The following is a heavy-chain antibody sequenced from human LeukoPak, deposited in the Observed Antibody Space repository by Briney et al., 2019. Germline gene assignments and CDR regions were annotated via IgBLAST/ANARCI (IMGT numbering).Heavy chain of an antibody. CDR2: IYYSGST. V-gene: IGHV4-59*12. CDR1: GGSISSYY. J-gene: IGHJ5*02. CDR3: ARVSSPKLRYFDWLLQNWFDP. D-gene: IGHD3-9*01. Sequence: SETLSLTCTVSGGSISSYYWSWIRQPPGKGLEWIGYIYYSGSTNYNPSLKSRVTISVDTSKNQFSLKLSSVTAADTAVYYCARVSSPKLRYFDWLLQNWFDPWGQGTLVTVSS.